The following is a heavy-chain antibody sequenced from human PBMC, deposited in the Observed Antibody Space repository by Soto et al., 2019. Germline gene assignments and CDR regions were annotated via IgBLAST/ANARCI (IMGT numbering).Heavy chain of an antibody. J-gene: IGHJ4*02. CDR1: GGSFSGYY. CDR3: ARHEFYGEFDY. CDR2: INHSGST. V-gene: IGHV4-34*01. Sequence: PSETLSLTCAVYGGSFSGYYWSWIRQPPGKGLEWIGEINHSGSTNYNPSLKSRVTISVDTSKNQFSLKLSFVTAADTAVYYCARHEFYGEFDYWGQGTLVTVSS. D-gene: IGHD4-17*01.